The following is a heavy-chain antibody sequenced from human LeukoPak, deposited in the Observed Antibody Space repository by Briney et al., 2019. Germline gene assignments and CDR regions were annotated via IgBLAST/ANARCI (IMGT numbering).Heavy chain of an antibody. V-gene: IGHV1-18*01. CDR1: GYTFTSYG. Sequence: ASVKVSCKASGYTFTSYGISWVRQAPGQGLEWMGWISAYNGNTNYAQKLQGRVTMTTGTSTSTAYMELRSLRSDDTAVYYCARDSFTGEWELGPAFDIWGQGTMVTVSS. D-gene: IGHD1-26*01. CDR2: ISAYNGNT. CDR3: ARDSFTGEWELGPAFDI. J-gene: IGHJ3*02.